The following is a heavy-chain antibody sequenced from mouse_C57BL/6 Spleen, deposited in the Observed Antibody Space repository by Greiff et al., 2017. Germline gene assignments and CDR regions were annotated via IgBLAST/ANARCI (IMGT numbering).Heavy chain of an antibody. Sequence: EVILVQPGGDLVKPGGSLKLSCAASGFTFSSYGMSWVRQTPDQRLEWVATISSCGSYTYYPHRVKGRSTISRDNATNTLYLQISSLKSEDSAMYYCARDDGNDGGAMDYWGQGTSVTVSS. J-gene: IGHJ4*01. CDR2: ISSCGSYT. CDR3: ARDDGNDGGAMDY. V-gene: IGHV5-6*02. CDR1: GFTFSSYG. D-gene: IGHD2-2*01.